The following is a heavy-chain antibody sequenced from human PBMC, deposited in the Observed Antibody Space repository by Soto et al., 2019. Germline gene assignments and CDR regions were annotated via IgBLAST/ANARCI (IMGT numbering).Heavy chain of an antibody. CDR2: IYYSGST. V-gene: IGHV4-59*01. CDR1: GGSISSYY. Sequence: SETLSLTCTVSGGSISSYYWSWIRQPPGKGLEWIGYIYYSGSTNYNPSLKSRATISVDTSKNQFSLKLSSVTAADTAVYYCARDSGYYGMDVWGQGTTVTVSS. D-gene: IGHD3-10*01. CDR3: ARDSGYYGMDV. J-gene: IGHJ6*02.